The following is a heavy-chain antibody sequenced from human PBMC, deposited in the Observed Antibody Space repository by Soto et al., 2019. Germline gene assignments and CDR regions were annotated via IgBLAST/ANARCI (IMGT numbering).Heavy chain of an antibody. D-gene: IGHD3-10*01. CDR3: ARQYYFGSGSYYNRPCDF. J-gene: IGHJ4*02. CDR2: IYYSGNT. CDR1: GGSISSSSYY. V-gene: IGHV4-39*01. Sequence: SETLSLTCTVSGGSISSSSYYWGWIRQPPGKGLEWIGSIYYSGNTYYNPSLKSRVTISVDTAKNQFSLKLSSVTAADTAVYYCARQYYFGSGSYYNRPCDFWGQGTLVTVSS.